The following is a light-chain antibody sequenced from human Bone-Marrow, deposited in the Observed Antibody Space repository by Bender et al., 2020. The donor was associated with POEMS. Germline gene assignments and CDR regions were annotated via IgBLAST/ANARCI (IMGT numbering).Light chain of an antibody. J-gene: IGLJ3*02. V-gene: IGLV1-44*01. CDR1: SSNIGAHA. Sequence: QSVLTQPPSASGTPGQRVTISCSGGSSNIGAHAVNWYQHLPGTAPKLLIYSSHRRPSEVPDRFSGSRSGTSASLAISRLQSEDEADYYWAVWDDSLNGWVFGGGTKLTVL. CDR2: SSH. CDR3: AVWDDSLNGWV.